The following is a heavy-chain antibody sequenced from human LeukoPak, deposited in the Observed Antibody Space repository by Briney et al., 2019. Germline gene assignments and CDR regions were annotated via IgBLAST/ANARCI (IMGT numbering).Heavy chain of an antibody. V-gene: IGHV4-61*02. CDR3: ARAKDTIFGVDHAFDI. D-gene: IGHD3-3*01. Sequence: PSETLSLTCTVSGGSISSGSYYWSWIRRPAGKGLEWIGRIYTSGSTNYNPSLKSRVTISVDTSKNQFSLKLSSVTAADTAVYYCARAKDTIFGVDHAFDIWGQGTMVTVSS. CDR1: GGSISSGSYY. J-gene: IGHJ3*02. CDR2: IYTSGST.